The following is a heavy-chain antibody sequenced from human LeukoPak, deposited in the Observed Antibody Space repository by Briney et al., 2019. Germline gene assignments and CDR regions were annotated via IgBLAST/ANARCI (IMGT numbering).Heavy chain of an antibody. D-gene: IGHD6-19*01. V-gene: IGHV4-31*03. Sequence: SQTLSLTCTVSGGSISSGGYYWSWIRQHPGKGLEWIGYIYYSGSTYYNPSLKSRVTISVDTSKSQFSLKLSSVTAADTAVYYCARGYSSGWFHMDVWGQGTTVTVSS. CDR3: ARGYSSGWFHMDV. CDR1: GGSISSGGYY. J-gene: IGHJ6*02. CDR2: IYYSGST.